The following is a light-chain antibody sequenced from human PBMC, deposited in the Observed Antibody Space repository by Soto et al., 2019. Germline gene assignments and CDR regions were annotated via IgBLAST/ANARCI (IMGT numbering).Light chain of an antibody. CDR2: GAS. CDR1: QSVSSN. V-gene: IGKV3-15*01. J-gene: IGKJ3*01. Sequence: EIVMTQSPATLSVSPGERATLSCRASQSVSSNLAWYQQKPGQAPRRLIYGASTRATGIPARFSGSGSGTEFTLIISSLQSEDFAVYSCQQYNNTPFTFGPGTKVDIK. CDR3: QQYNNTPFT.